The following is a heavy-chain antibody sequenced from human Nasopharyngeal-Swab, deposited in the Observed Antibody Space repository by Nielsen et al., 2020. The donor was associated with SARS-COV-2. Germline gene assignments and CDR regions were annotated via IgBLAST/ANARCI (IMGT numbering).Heavy chain of an antibody. CDR1: GRSISRSSSD. J-gene: IGHJ4*02. D-gene: IGHD3-9*01. CDR2: IYYSGST. Sequence: SETLSLTCTVSGRSISRSSSDCGWIRQPPGNGLEWVGSIYYSGSTYYTPSLNSRVTISVDTSKPQFSLKLRSVTAADTAVYYCARAGVDTSTGSSGGCFDYWGQGALVTVSS. V-gene: IGHV4-39*01. CDR3: ARAGVDTSTGSSGGCFDY.